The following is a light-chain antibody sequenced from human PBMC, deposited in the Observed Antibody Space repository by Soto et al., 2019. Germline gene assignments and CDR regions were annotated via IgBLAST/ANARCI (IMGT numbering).Light chain of an antibody. V-gene: IGKV3-11*01. CDR3: QQRKHWPPIT. Sequence: EVVLTQSPDILSLAQGERATLSCRTSHNVDIYVAWYQQRPGQATRLLIYDASNRVTGIPTRFSGSGSGTDFTLTISSLYHEDLSVYYCQQRKHWPPITFGGVNKVEIK. CDR2: DAS. CDR1: HNVDIY. J-gene: IGKJ4*01.